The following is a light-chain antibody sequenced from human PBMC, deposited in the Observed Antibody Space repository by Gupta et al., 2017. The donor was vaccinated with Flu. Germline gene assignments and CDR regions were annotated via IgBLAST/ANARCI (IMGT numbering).Light chain of an antibody. Sequence: PILLLYKYGKRPSGIPDRFSGSKSDTSATLAINGLQTGDEADYYCGTWDDSRGGGVFGGGTKLTVL. CDR2: KYG. V-gene: IGLV1-51*02. J-gene: IGLJ3*02. CDR3: GTWDDSRGGGV.